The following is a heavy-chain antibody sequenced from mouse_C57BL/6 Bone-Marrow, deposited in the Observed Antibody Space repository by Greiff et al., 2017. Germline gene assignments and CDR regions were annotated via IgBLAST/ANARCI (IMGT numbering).Heavy chain of an antibody. Sequence: QVQLQQPGAELVMPGASVKLSCKASGYTFTSYWMHWVKQWPGQGLEWIGEIDPSDSYTNYNQKFKGKSTLTVDKSSSTAYMQLSSLTSEDSAVYYCARERDYYYAMDYWGQGTSVTVSS. CDR2: IDPSDSYT. D-gene: IGHD3-3*01. CDR3: ARERDYYYAMDY. V-gene: IGHV1-69*01. J-gene: IGHJ4*01. CDR1: GYTFTSYW.